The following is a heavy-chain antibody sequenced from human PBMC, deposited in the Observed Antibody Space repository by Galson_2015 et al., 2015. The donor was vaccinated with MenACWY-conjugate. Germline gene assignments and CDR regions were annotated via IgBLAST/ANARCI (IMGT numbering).Heavy chain of an antibody. V-gene: IGHV3-30*18. CDR2: VSYDGSNK. J-gene: IGHJ5*01. Sequence: SLRLSCAASGFTFSNYGMHWVRQAPGKGLEWVAVVSYDGSNKYYADSVKGRFTISRDNSKNTLYLQMNSLRPEDTAVYYCAKDLTRYCSGGSCDNFDSWGQGTLVTVSS. CDR1: GFTFSNYG. D-gene: IGHD2-15*01. CDR3: AKDLTRYCSGGSCDNFDS.